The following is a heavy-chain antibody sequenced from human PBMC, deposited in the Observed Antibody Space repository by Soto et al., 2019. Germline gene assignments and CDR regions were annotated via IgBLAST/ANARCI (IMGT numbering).Heavy chain of an antibody. CDR2: INPSGGST. CDR1: GYTFSNYY. D-gene: IGHD4-4*01. CDR3: ARYDYNGYYFDY. J-gene: IGHJ4*02. V-gene: IGHV1-46*01. Sequence: ASVKVSCKASGYTFSNYYMHWVRQAPGQGHEWMGIINPSGGSTTYAQKFQGRVTMTRDTSTSTVYMELSSLRSEDTAVYYCARYDYNGYYFDYWGREPWSPSPQ.